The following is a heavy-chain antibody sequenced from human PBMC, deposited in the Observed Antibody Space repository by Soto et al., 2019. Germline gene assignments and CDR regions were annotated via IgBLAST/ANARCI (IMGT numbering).Heavy chain of an antibody. CDR1: GYTFTSYG. Sequence: ASVKVSCKASGYTFTSYGISWVRQAPGQGLEWMGWISAYNGNTNYAQKLQGRVTMTTDTSTSTAYMELRSLRSDDTAVYYCARLAYCGGDCYLGPFDYWGQGTLVTVSS. V-gene: IGHV1-18*01. CDR3: ARLAYCGGDCYLGPFDY. D-gene: IGHD2-21*02. CDR2: ISAYNGNT. J-gene: IGHJ4*02.